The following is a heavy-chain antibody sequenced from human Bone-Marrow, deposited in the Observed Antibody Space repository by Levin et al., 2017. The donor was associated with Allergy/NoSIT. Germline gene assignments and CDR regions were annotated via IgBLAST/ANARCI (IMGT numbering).Heavy chain of an antibody. CDR3: ARDPARGYYDSSGYSGDH. Sequence: GESLKISCAASGFTFRHYTMNWVRQAPGKGLEWVSCITSSGDSTYYADFVKGRFTISRDNAKNSLYLQLNRLRDEDTAMYYCARDPARGYYDSSGYSGDHWGQGTLVTVSS. V-gene: IGHV3-48*02. CDR1: GFTFRHYT. CDR2: ITSSGDST. J-gene: IGHJ4*02. D-gene: IGHD3-22*01.